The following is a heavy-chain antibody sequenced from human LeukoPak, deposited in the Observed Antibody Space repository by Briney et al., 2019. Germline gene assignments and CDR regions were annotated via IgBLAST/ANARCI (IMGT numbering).Heavy chain of an antibody. D-gene: IGHD3-22*01. CDR2: IRYEGGNK. CDR1: GFTFSSYG. CDR3: AKSGGPRYYYDSSGYYYSWFDP. V-gene: IGHV3-30*02. Sequence: PGGSLRLSCAASGFTFSSYGMHWVRQAPGKGLEWVAFIRYEGGNKYYADSVKGRFTISRDNSKNTLYLQMNSLRAEDTAVYYCAKSGGPRYYYDSSGYYYSWFDPWGQGTLVTVSS. J-gene: IGHJ5*02.